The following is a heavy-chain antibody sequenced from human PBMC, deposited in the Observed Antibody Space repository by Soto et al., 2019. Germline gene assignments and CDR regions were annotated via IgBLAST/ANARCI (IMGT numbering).Heavy chain of an antibody. CDR2: ISAYNGNT. Sequence: QVQLVQSGAEVKKPGASVKVSCKASGYTFTIYGISWVRQAPGQGLEWMGWISAYNGNTNYAQTFQGRVTMTTDTATSTAYMELRSLRSDGMAVYYCARDLWSYSSGPGGHWGQGTLVTVSS. J-gene: IGHJ4*02. CDR3: ARDLWSYSSGPGGH. V-gene: IGHV1-18*03. D-gene: IGHD6-19*01. CDR1: GYTFTIYG.